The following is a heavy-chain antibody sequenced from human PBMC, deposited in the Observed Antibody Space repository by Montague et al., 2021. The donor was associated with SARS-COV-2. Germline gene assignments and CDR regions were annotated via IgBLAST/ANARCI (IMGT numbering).Heavy chain of an antibody. CDR3: ARRYDFYRAEAFDV. CDR2: IYWDGDQ. D-gene: IGHD3-3*01. J-gene: IGHJ3*01. CDR1: GFSFNTDGVG. Sequence: PALVKPTQTLTLTCAFSGFSFNTDGVGVAWIRRPPGKALEWLALIYWDGDQRYSPSLKTRLTITEDTSKNRVVLTMTNLDPVDTATYYCARRYDFYRAEAFDVWGQGTMLTVSS. V-gene: IGHV2-5*02.